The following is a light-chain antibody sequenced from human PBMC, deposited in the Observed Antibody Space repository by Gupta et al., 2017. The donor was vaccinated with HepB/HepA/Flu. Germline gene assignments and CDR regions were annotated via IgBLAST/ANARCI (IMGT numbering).Light chain of an antibody. Sequence: QSALTQPPSVSGSPGQSVTISCTGTSSDVGSYNRVSWYQQPPGTAPKLMIYEVSNRPSRVPDRFSGSKSGNTASLTISGLQAEDEADYYCSSYTSSSTHVVFGGGIKLTVL. J-gene: IGLJ2*01. CDR3: SSYTSSSTHVV. CDR1: SSDVGSYNR. V-gene: IGLV2-18*02. CDR2: EVS.